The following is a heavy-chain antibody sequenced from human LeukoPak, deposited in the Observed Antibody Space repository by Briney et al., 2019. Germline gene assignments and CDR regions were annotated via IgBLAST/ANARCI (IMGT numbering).Heavy chain of an antibody. CDR2: INHGGST. V-gene: IGHV4-34*01. J-gene: IGHJ6*02. CDR1: GGSFSGYY. CDR3: ARTSGDWLSWAWIGVDI. D-gene: IGHD3-9*01. Sequence: SETLSLTCAVYGGSFSGYYWSWIRQPPGKGLEWIGEINHGGSTNYNPSLKSRVTISVDTSKNQFSLKLSSVTAADTAVYYCARTSGDWLSWAWIGVDIWGQGTTVTVSS.